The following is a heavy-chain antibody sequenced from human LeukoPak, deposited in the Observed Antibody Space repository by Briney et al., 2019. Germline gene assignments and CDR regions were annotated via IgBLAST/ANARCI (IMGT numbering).Heavy chain of an antibody. CDR3: ARDCSSTSCYQLDY. Sequence: GASVKVSCKASGYTFTGYYMHWVRQAPGQGLEWMGWINPNSGGTNYAQKFQGRVTMTRGTSISTAYMELSRLRSDDTAVYYCARDCSSTSCYQLDYWGQGTLVTVSS. V-gene: IGHV1-2*02. CDR2: INPNSGGT. CDR1: GYTFTGYY. D-gene: IGHD2-2*01. J-gene: IGHJ4*02.